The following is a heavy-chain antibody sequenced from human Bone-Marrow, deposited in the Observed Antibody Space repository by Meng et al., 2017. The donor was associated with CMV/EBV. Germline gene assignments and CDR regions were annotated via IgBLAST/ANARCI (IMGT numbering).Heavy chain of an antibody. CDR3: ARDPDGSNWFDP. D-gene: IGHD1-26*01. Sequence: ASVKVSCKASGYTFTSYDINWVRQAPGQGLEWMGWINPNSGGTNYAQKFQGRVTMTRDTSISTAYMELSRLRSDDTAVYYCARDPDGSNWFDPWGPGNLVTVSS. V-gene: IGHV1-2*02. CDR2: INPNSGGT. CDR1: GYTFTSYD. J-gene: IGHJ5*02.